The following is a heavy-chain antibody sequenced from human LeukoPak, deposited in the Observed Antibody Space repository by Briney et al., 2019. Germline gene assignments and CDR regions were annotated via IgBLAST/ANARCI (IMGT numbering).Heavy chain of an antibody. CDR1: GYSISRGHF. CDR2: IYYSGST. CDR3: TKSDGYGLIRI. Sequence: SETLSLTCSVSGYSISRGHFWGWIRQPPGKGLEWIGSIYYSGSTYYNSSLKSRVTISLDPSKNQFPLRVISLTAADTAAYYCTKSDGYGLIRICGRGTMVTVSS. J-gene: IGHJ3*02. D-gene: IGHD3-10*01. V-gene: IGHV4-38-2*02.